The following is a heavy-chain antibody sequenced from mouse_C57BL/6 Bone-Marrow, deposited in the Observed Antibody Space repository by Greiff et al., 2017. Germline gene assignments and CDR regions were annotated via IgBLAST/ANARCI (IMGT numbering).Heavy chain of an antibody. Sequence: VQLQQSGGDLVKPGGSLKLSCAASGFTFSSYGMSWVRQTPDKRLEWVATISSGGSYTYYPDSVKGRFTISRDNAKNTLYLQMSSLKSEDTAMYYCARHSSYPYYFDYWGQGTTLTVSS. CDR1: GFTFSSYG. J-gene: IGHJ2*01. CDR3: ARHSSYPYYFDY. CDR2: ISSGGSYT. D-gene: IGHD1-1*01. V-gene: IGHV5-6*01.